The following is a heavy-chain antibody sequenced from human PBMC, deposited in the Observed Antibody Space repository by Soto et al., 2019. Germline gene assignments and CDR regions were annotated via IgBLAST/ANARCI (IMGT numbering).Heavy chain of an antibody. CDR1: GGSINSGGYS. J-gene: IGHJ5*02. D-gene: IGHD3-10*01. CDR3: ARVPGP. CDR2: IYHSGST. V-gene: IGHV4-30-2*01. Sequence: QLQLQESGPGLVKPSQTLSLTCAVSGGSINSGGYSWSWIRQPPGKGLEWIGYIYHSGSTYYNPSLKSRVTMSVDRSKNQFSLKLTSVTAADTAVYYCARVPGPWGQGTLVTVSS.